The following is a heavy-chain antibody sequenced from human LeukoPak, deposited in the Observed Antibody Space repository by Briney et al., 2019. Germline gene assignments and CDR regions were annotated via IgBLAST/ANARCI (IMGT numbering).Heavy chain of an antibody. D-gene: IGHD3-22*01. CDR1: GGSISSYY. CDR3: ASSDSSGYYSSGDYYYYYMDV. Sequence: SETLSLTCTVSGGSISSYYWSWIRPPPGKGLEWIGYIYYSGSTNYNPSLKSRVTISVDTSKNQFSLELSSVTAPDTDVYYCASSDSSGYYSSGDYYYYYMDVWGKGTTVTVSS. J-gene: IGHJ6*03. CDR2: IYYSGST. V-gene: IGHV4-59*01.